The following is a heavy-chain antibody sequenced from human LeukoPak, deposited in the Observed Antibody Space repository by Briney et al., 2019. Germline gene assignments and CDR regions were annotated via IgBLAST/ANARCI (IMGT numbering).Heavy chain of an antibody. Sequence: SETLSLTCTVSGGSISSSSYYWGWIRQPPGKGLEWIGSIYYSGSTYYNPSLKSRVTISVDTSKNQFSLKLSSVTAADTAVYYCARRGAAADDYFDYWGQGTLVTVSS. J-gene: IGHJ4*02. CDR2: IYYSGST. V-gene: IGHV4-39*01. CDR1: GGSISSSSYY. CDR3: ARRGAAADDYFDY. D-gene: IGHD6-13*01.